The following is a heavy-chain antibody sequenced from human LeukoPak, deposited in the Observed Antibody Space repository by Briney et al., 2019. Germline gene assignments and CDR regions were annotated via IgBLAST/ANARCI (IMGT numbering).Heavy chain of an antibody. Sequence: SETLSLTCSVSGDSIGSSSFYWGWIRQPPGKGLEWIGAIYYSGTTYYTPSLRSRVTISVNPSENHGFLRLRSVTAADTAVYFCARHSILPYFDSLSPSFYPDHWGQGSLVTVSS. CDR2: IYYSGTT. J-gene: IGHJ4*02. CDR1: GDSIGSSSFY. V-gene: IGHV4-39*01. CDR3: ARHSILPYFDSLSPSFYPDH. D-gene: IGHD3-9*01.